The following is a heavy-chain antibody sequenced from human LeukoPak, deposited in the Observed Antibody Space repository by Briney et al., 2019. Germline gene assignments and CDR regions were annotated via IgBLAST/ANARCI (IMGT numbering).Heavy chain of an antibody. D-gene: IGHD4-17*01. CDR3: ARDRLRLRSSGAFDI. J-gene: IGHJ3*02. V-gene: IGHV4-34*01. CDR1: GGSFSGYY. Sequence: PSETLSLTCAVYGGSFSGYYWSWIRQPPGKGLEWIGEINHSGSTNYNPSLKSRVTISVDTSKNQFSLELSSVTAADTAVYSCARDRLRLRSSGAFDIWGQGTMVTVSS. CDR2: INHSGST.